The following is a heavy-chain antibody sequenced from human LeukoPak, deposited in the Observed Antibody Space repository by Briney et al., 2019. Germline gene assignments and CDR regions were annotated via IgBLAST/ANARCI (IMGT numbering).Heavy chain of an antibody. D-gene: IGHD3-9*01. J-gene: IGHJ4*02. CDR1: GFTFSSYA. V-gene: IGHV3-23*01. CDR2: ISGSGGST. CDR3: AKVLPPVNFDWLLEGAAYYFDY. Sequence: PGGSPRLSCAASGFTFSSYAMSWVRQAPGKGLEWVSAISGSGGSTYYADSVKGRFTISRDNSKNTLYLQMNSLRAEDTAVYYCAKVLPPVNFDWLLEGAAYYFDYWGQGTLVTVSS.